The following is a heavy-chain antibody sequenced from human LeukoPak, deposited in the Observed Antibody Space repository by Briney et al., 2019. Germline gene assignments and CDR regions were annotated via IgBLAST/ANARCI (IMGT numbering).Heavy chain of an antibody. Sequence: GGSLRLSCAASGFTFSSYGVYWVRQAPGKGLEWVAFIRYDGSDKYHADSVKGRLTISRDNSKNTMYLQMASLRAEDTAVYYCARGVLRYFDSGFGYWGQGTLVTVSS. J-gene: IGHJ4*02. V-gene: IGHV3-30*02. D-gene: IGHD3-9*01. CDR3: ARGVLRYFDSGFGY. CDR2: IRYDGSDK. CDR1: GFTFSSYG.